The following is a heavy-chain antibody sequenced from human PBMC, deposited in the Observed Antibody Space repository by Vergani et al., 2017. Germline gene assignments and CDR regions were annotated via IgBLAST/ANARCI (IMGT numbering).Heavy chain of an antibody. CDR1: GSSISSNNW. CDR3: ARHPGYCSGGSCYSDAFDI. J-gene: IGHJ3*02. D-gene: IGHD2-15*01. CDR2: IYHSVIT. Sequence: QVQLQESGPGLVKPPGTLSLTCAVSGSSISSNNWWSWVRQTPGKGLEWIGEIYHSVITNYNPSLKSRVTISVDKSKNQFSLKLSSVTAADTAVYYCARHPGYCSGGSCYSDAFDIWGQGTMVTVSS. V-gene: IGHV4-4*03.